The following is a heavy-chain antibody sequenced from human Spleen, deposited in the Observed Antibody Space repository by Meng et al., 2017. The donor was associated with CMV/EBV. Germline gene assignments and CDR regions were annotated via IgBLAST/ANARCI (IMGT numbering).Heavy chain of an antibody. CDR1: GYTFGPYY. D-gene: IGHD3-10*01. CDR3: ARGVLPPSLDY. CDR2: IIPNNGGT. J-gene: IGHJ4*02. Sequence: SCRTSGYTFGPYYIHWIRQAPGHGLEWMGYIIPNNGGTKYAPKFQGRVTFTRDTSINTAYMELGRLTSDDTAVYFCARGVLPPSLDYWGQGALVTVSS. V-gene: IGHV1-2*02.